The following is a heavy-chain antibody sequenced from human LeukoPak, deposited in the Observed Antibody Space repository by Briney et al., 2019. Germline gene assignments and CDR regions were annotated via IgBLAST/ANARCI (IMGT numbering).Heavy chain of an antibody. Sequence: GGSLRLSCATSGFSFSSYGMHWVRQAPGKGLEWVAVISYDGNNEYYAGSVKGRFTISRDNSKNTLYLQMNSLRAEDTAVYYCAKSPDTVHFDYWGQGTLVTVSS. CDR3: AKSPDTVHFDY. CDR2: ISYDGNNE. CDR1: GFSFSSYG. V-gene: IGHV3-30*18. D-gene: IGHD4-17*01. J-gene: IGHJ4*02.